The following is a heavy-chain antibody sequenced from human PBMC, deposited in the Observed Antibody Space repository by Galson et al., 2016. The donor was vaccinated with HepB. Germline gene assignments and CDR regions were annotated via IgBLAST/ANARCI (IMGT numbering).Heavy chain of an antibody. CDR2: IYYNGDT. J-gene: IGHJ3*01. V-gene: IGHV4-59*01. Sequence: SETLSLTCTVSGGSISSYYWTWIRQPPGKGLQWIGNIYYNGDTKYNPALKSRVTISIDTSKKQFSLKLTSVTAADTAVYYCARDSSYYDPPEWRDAFDFWGRGTMVTVSS. CDR3: ARDSSYYDPPEWRDAFDF. CDR1: GGSISSYY. D-gene: IGHD3-22*01.